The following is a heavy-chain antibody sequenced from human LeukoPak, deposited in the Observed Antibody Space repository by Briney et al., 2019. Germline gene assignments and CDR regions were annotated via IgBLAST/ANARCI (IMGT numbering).Heavy chain of an antibody. V-gene: IGHV4-34*01. CDR1: GGSFSDYY. J-gene: IGHJ4*02. D-gene: IGHD5-18*01. CDR2: INHSGST. Sequence: SETLSLTCAVYGGSFSDYYWSWIRQPPGKGLEWIGEINHSGSTNYNPSLKSRVTISVDTSKNQFSLKLSSVTAADTAVYYCARDRRTAMVSTFRYWGQGTLVTVSS. CDR3: ARDRRTAMVSTFRY.